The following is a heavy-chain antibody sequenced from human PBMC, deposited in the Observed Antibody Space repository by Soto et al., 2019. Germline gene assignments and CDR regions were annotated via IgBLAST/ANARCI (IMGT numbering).Heavy chain of an antibody. J-gene: IGHJ4*02. CDR1: GFTFSTYT. D-gene: IGHD3-9*01. CDR3: AKDRAHSRYFPNYYFDY. Sequence: GGSLRLSCAASGFTFSTYTMHWVRQAPGKGLEWVAVISYDGSNKFYADSVKGRFTISRDNSKNTLYLQMNSLRAEDTAMYYCAKDRAHSRYFPNYYFDYWGQGTLVTVSS. V-gene: IGHV3-30*04. CDR2: ISYDGSNK.